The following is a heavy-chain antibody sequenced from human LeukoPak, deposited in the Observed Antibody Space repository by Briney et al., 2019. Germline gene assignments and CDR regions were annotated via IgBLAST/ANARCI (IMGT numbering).Heavy chain of an antibody. D-gene: IGHD3-9*01. Sequence: PSQTLSLTCTVSGGSISSGDYYWRWLRQPPGKGLEWVGYIYYSGSTYDNPSLKSRVTISVDTSKNQFSLKLSSVTAADTAVYYCARLRYFDPYNWFDPWGQGTLVTVSS. CDR2: IYYSGST. V-gene: IGHV4-30-4*08. CDR3: ARLRYFDPYNWFDP. CDR1: GGSISSGDYY. J-gene: IGHJ5*02.